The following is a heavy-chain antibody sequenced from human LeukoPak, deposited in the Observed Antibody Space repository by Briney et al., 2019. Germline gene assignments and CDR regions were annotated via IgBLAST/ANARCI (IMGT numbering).Heavy chain of an antibody. D-gene: IGHD6-19*01. Sequence: PGGSLRLSCVASGFSFDDYDMAWLRQAPGKGLEWVSDIDWKGRPTSYADSVKGPFTISRDNAKKSLYLQLDSLRAEDTALYYCAREVHRIGVGGFDPWGQGTLVIVSS. J-gene: IGHJ5*02. CDR2: IDWKGRPT. V-gene: IGHV3-20*04. CDR1: GFSFDDYD. CDR3: AREVHRIGVGGFDP.